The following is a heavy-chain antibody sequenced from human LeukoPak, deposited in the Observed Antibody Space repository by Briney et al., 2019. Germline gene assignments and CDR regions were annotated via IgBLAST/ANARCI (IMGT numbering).Heavy chain of an antibody. J-gene: IGHJ4*02. Sequence: SETLSLTCAVYGGSFSGYYWSWIRQPPGKGLEWIGEINHGGSTNYNPSLKSRVTISVDTSKNQFSLKLSSVTAADTAVYYCARAPRNWGDRIADDYWGQGTLVTVSS. D-gene: IGHD7-27*01. CDR2: INHGGST. CDR1: GGSFSGYY. CDR3: ARAPRNWGDRIADDY. V-gene: IGHV4-34*01.